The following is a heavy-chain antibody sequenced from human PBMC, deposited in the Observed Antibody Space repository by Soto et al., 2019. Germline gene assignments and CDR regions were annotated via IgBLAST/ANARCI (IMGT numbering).Heavy chain of an antibody. CDR2: INHSGST. CDR3: ARASYYGDYDY. CDR1: GGSFSGYY. D-gene: IGHD4-17*01. J-gene: IGHJ4*02. Sequence: SETLSLTCAVYGGSFSGYYWSWIRQPPGKGLEWIGEINHSGSTNYNPSLKSRVTISVDTSKNQFSLKLSSVTAADTAVYYCARASYYGDYDYWGQGTLVTVS. V-gene: IGHV4-34*01.